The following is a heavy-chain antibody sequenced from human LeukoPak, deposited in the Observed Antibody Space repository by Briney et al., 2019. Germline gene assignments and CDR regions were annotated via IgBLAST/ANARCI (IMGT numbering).Heavy chain of an antibody. J-gene: IGHJ6*03. D-gene: IGHD6-13*01. V-gene: IGHV4-61*02. CDR2: IYTSGST. CDR3: ARFLVEANSSSWYYYYYYMDV. CDR1: GVSISSGDYF. Sequence: SQTLSLTCTVSGVSISSGDYFWSWIRQPPGQGLEWIGRIYTSGSTNYNPSLKSRVTMSVDTSKNQFSLKLSSVTAADTAVYYCARFLVEANSSSWYYYYYYMDVWGKGTTVTVSS.